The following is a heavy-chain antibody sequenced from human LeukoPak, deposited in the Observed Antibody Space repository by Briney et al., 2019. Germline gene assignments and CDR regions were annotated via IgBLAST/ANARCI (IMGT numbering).Heavy chain of an antibody. CDR2: INHSGST. D-gene: IGHD4/OR15-4a*01. CDR1: GGSFSGYY. V-gene: IGHV4-34*01. CDR3: ARTWVSSGPNFNWYFDL. Sequence: SETLSLTCAVYGGSFSGYYWSWIRQPPGKGLEWIGEINHSGSTNYNPSLKSRVTISVDTSKNQFSLKLSSVTAADTAVYYCARTWVSSGPNFNWYFDLWGRGTLVTVSS. J-gene: IGHJ2*01.